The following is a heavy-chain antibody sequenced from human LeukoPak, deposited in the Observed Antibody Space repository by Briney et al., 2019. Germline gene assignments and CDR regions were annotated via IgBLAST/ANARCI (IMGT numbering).Heavy chain of an antibody. CDR3: ARVVGATTLGWFDP. Sequence: ASVKVSCKASGGTFSSYAISWVRQAPGQGLEWMGGIIPIFGTANYAQKFQGRVTITADESTSTAYMELSSLRSEDTAVYYCARVVGATTLGWFDPWGQGTLVTVSS. J-gene: IGHJ5*02. CDR1: GGTFSSYA. D-gene: IGHD1-26*01. V-gene: IGHV1-69*13. CDR2: IIPIFGTA.